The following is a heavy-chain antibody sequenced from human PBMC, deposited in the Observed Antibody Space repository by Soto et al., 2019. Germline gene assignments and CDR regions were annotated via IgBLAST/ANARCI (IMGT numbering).Heavy chain of an antibody. CDR2: VSKEWVSE. V-gene: IGHV3-64D*06. Sequence: GGSLRLSCSASGFTFSNCAMHWVRQAPGKGLDYVSAVSKEWVSEYYAHSVKGIFTMSNDNSKDALYLQMVSLDLEAAVVYSGVKDAGYSNCWCGFWGEGTVVT. CDR3: VKDAGYSNCWCGF. J-gene: IGHJ4*01. CDR1: GFTFSNCA. D-gene: IGHD1-26*01.